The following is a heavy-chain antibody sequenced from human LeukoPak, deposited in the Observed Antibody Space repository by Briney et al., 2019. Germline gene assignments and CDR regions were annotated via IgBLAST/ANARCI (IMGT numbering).Heavy chain of an antibody. Sequence: PSETLSLTCAVSGYSISSGYYWGWIRQHPGKGLEWIGSIYHSGSTYYNPSLKSRVTISVDTSKNQFSLKLSSVTAAATAVYYCARQWAPHIVVVPAAAFDIWGQGTMVTVSS. J-gene: IGHJ3*02. CDR1: GYSISSGYY. V-gene: IGHV4-38-2*01. D-gene: IGHD2-2*01. CDR3: ARQWAPHIVVVPAAAFDI. CDR2: IYHSGST.